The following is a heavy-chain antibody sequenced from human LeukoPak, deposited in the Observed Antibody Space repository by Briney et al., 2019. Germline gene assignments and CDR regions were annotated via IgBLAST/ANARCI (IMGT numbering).Heavy chain of an antibody. CDR3: ARGGYGANDDAFDI. CDR1: GFTFSSYS. CDR2: ISSSTNTI. Sequence: GGSLRLSSAASGFTFSSYSMNWVRQAPGKGLVWVSYISSSTNTIYYADSVKGRFTISRDNAKNSLFLQMNSLRDEDTAVYYCARGGYGANDDAFDIWGQGTMVTVSS. D-gene: IGHD4-23*01. V-gene: IGHV3-48*02. J-gene: IGHJ3*02.